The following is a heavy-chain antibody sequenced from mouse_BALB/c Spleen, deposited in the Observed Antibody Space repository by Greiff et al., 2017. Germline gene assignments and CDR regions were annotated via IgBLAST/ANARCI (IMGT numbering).Heavy chain of an antibody. CDR2: IWAGGST. CDR3: AREGDYVLYYYAMDY. J-gene: IGHJ4*01. Sequence: VKLMESGPGLVAPSQSLSITCTVSGFSLTSYGVHWVRQPPGKGLEWLGVIWAGGSTNYNSALMSRLSISKDNSKSQVFLKMNSLQTDDTAMYYCAREGDYVLYYYAMDYWGQGTSVTVSS. V-gene: IGHV2-9*02. D-gene: IGHD2-4*01. CDR1: GFSLTSYG.